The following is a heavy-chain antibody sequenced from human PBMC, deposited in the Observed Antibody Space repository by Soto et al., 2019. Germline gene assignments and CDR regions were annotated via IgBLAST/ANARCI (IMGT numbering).Heavy chain of an antibody. J-gene: IGHJ4*02. CDR2: IIPIFGTA. Sequence: GASVKVSCKASGGTFSGYAISWVRQAPGQGLEWMGGIIPIFGTANYAQKFQGRVTITADESTSTAYMELGSLRSEDTAVYYCARHYSSGWPLVGYWGQGTLVTVSS. D-gene: IGHD6-19*01. CDR1: GGTFSGYA. V-gene: IGHV1-69*13. CDR3: ARHYSSGWPLVGY.